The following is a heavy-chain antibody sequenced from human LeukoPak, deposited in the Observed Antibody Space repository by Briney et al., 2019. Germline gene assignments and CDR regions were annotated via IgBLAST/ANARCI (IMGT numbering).Heavy chain of an antibody. J-gene: IGHJ4*02. CDR2: IYYSGST. Sequence: PSETLSLTCTVSGYSISSGYYWGWIRQPPGKGLEWIGSIYYSGSTYYNPSLKSRVTISVDTSKNQFSLKLSSVTAADTAVYYCAREPFGDYPLDYWGQGTLVTVSS. V-gene: IGHV4-38-2*02. CDR3: AREPFGDYPLDY. CDR1: GYSISSGYY. D-gene: IGHD4-17*01.